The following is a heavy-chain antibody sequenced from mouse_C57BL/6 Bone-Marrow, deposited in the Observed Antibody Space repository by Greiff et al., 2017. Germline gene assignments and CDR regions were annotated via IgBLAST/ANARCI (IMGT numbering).Heavy chain of an antibody. CDR2: IDPSDSYT. V-gene: IGHV1-69*01. Sequence: QVQLQQPGAELVMPGASVKLSCKASGYTFTSYWMHWVKQRPGQGLEWIGEIDPSDSYTNYNQKFNGKSTLTVDKSSSTAYMQLSSLTSEDSAVYYCARSSNLEGDYAMDYWGQGTSVTVSS. CDR3: ARSSNLEGDYAMDY. D-gene: IGHD2-5*01. CDR1: GYTFTSYW. J-gene: IGHJ4*01.